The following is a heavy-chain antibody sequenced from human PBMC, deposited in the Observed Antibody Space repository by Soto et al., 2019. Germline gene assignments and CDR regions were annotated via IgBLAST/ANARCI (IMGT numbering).Heavy chain of an antibody. CDR1: GFNFSFNA. J-gene: IGHJ4*02. D-gene: IGHD1-26*01. CDR3: ARLHGATAPPPDY. CDR2: ILGNGENT. V-gene: IGHV3-23*01. Sequence: EVQLLESGGQLVQPAGSLRLSCAASGFNFSFNAMTWVRQAPGKVLQWVSAILGNGENTYYEDSVKGWFTISRDSSKNTLYLQMNILSDEDTAVYYCARLHGATAPPPDYWGRGTLVIVS.